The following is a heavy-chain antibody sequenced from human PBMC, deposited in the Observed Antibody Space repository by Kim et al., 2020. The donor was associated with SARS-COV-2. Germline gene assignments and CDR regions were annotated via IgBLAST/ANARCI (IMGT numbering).Heavy chain of an antibody. J-gene: IGHJ3*02. CDR3: ARDRGIAAAYDAFDI. D-gene: IGHD6-13*01. CDR1: GGTFSSYT. CDR2: IIPILGIA. V-gene: IGHV1-69*04. Sequence: SVKVSCKASGGTFSSYTISWVRQAPGQGLEWMGRIIPILGIANYAQKFQGRVTITADKSTSTAYMELSSLRSEDTAVYYCARDRGIAAAYDAFDIWGQGTMVTVSS.